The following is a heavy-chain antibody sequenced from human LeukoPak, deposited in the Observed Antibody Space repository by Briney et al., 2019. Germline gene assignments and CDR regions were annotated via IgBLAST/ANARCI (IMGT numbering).Heavy chain of an antibody. CDR2: IYYSGST. CDR3: ASTVTRYYYYYYMDV. D-gene: IGHD4-17*01. CDR1: GGSISSYY. Sequence: SETLSLTCTVSGGSISSYYWSWIRQPPGKGLEWIGYIYYSGSTNYNPSLKSRVTISVATSKNQFSLKLSSVTAADTAVYYCASTVTRYYYYYYMDVWGKGTTVTVSS. J-gene: IGHJ6*03. V-gene: IGHV4-59*08.